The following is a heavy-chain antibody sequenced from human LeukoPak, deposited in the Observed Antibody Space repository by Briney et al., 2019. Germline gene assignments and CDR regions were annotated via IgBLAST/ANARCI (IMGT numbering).Heavy chain of an antibody. Sequence: GGSLRLSCAASGFTFSSYWMNWARQAPGKGLEWVASINHNGNVNYYVDSVKGRFTISRDNAKNSLYLQMSNLRAEDMAVYFCARDTPTPRTVVVITGYFDYWGQGTLVTVSS. J-gene: IGHJ4*02. D-gene: IGHD3-22*01. CDR1: GFTFSSYW. V-gene: IGHV3-7*03. CDR3: ARDTPTPRTVVVITGYFDY. CDR2: INHNGNVN.